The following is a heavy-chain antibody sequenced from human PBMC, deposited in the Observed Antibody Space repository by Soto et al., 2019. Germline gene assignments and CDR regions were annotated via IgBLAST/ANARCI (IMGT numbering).Heavy chain of an antibody. D-gene: IGHD4-17*01. J-gene: IGHJ2*01. V-gene: IGHV4-59*11. CDR1: GDAITRHY. CDR3: ARNYGGNSQFFDL. CDR2: FFHTGTA. Sequence: QVQLQESGPGLVKPSETLSLNCSVSGDAITRHYWSWIRQSPGKGLEWLGYFFHTGTALYKPSLRSRVTMSVDTAKNQFSLKLTSVIPADTAVYFCARNYGGNSQFFDLWGRGTLVTVSS.